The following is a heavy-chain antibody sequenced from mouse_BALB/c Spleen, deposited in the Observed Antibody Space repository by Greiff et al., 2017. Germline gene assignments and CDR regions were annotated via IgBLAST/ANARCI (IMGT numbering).Heavy chain of an antibody. CDR1: GYTFSSYW. V-gene: IGHV1-9*01. J-gene: IGHJ3*01. D-gene: IGHD2-2*01. CDR2: ILPGSGST. CDR3: ARSGYGYWIAY. Sequence: VMLVESGAELMKPGASVKISCKATGYTFSSYWIEWVKQRPGHGLEWIGEILPGSGSTNYNEKFKGKATFTADTSSNTAYMQLSSLTSEDSAVYYCARSGYGYWIAYWGQGTLVTVSA.